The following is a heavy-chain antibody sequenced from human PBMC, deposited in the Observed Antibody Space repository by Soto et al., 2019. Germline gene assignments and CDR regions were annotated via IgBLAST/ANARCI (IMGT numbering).Heavy chain of an antibody. CDR1: GGSISSYY. CDR2: IYYSGST. D-gene: IGHD5-12*01. CDR3: ARERRDGYKHYFDY. J-gene: IGHJ4*02. V-gene: IGHV4-59*01. Sequence: QVQLQESGPGLVKPSETLSLMCTVSGGSISSYYWSWIRQPPGKGLEWIGYIYYSGSTNYNPSLKRRVPISVDTSKNQFSRKLSSVTAADTAVYYCARERRDGYKHYFDYWGQGTLVTVSS.